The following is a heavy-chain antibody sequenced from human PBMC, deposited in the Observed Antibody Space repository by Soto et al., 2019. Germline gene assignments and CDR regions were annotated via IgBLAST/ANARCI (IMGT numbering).Heavy chain of an antibody. V-gene: IGHV5-51*01. CDR3: ARSVNSYGNGWFDP. D-gene: IGHD5-18*01. Sequence: RQISGTGSGYSFTSYWIGWVRQMPGKGLEWMGIIYPGDSDTRYSPSFQGQVTISADKSISTAYLQWSSLKASDTAMYYCARSVNSYGNGWFDPWGQGNRVTVSS. CDR1: GYSFTSYW. CDR2: IYPGDSDT. J-gene: IGHJ5*02.